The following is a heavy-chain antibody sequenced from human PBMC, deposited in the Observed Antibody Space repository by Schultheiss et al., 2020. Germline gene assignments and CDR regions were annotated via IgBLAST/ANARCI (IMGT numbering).Heavy chain of an antibody. V-gene: IGHV3-53*01. CDR2: IYSGGST. Sequence: GGSLRLSCAASGFTVSSNYMSWVRQAPGKGLEWVSVIYSGGSTYYADSVKGRFTISRDNSKNTLYLQMNSLRAEDTAVYYCAKEDYYYGSGLYPFDYWGQGTLVTVSS. D-gene: IGHD3-10*01. J-gene: IGHJ4*02. CDR3: AKEDYYYGSGLYPFDY. CDR1: GFTVSSNY.